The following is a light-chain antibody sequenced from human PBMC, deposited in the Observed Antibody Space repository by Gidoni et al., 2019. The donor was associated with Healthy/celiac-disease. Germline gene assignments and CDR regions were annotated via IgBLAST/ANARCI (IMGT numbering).Light chain of an antibody. J-gene: IGKJ1*01. CDR1: QGISND. V-gene: IGKV1-6*01. CDR2: AAS. CDR3: LQDYNYPWT. Sequence: AIQLTQSPSSLSASVGDRVTITCRASQGISNDLGWYQQKPGKAPKLLIYAASNLQSGVPSRVSGSGSGTDCTLTISSLQPEDFATYYCLQDYNYPWTFGQGTKVEIK.